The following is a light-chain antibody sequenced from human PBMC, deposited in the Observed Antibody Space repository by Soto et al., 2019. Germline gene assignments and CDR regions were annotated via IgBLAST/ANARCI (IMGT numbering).Light chain of an antibody. CDR3: HQVYPYPRK. CDR1: QGVRSY. Sequence: IQLTHSPSSLPASVGDCITITSRASQGVRSYLARFQQRPGKAPKLLIFGASTLQNGVPARFSGGGFGTEFTLTFTSLQPEDFASYSCHQVYPYPRKFRQGTKVDI. CDR2: GAS. V-gene: IGKV1-9*01. J-gene: IGKJ1*01.